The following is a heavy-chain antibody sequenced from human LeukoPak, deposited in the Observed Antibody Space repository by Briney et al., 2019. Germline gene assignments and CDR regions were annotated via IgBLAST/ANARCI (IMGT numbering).Heavy chain of an antibody. D-gene: IGHD5/OR15-5a*01. V-gene: IGHV4-34*01. CDR2: INYTGRT. CDR1: GGSFTEYH. CDR3: ARKRRVEVSARQTVAFDM. J-gene: IGHJ3*02. Sequence: SETLSLTCAVYGGSFTEYHWSWIRQPPGKSLEWIGEINYTGRTHYNPSLTSRVTISIDMSERQFSLRLTSVTAADTAVYYCARKRRVEVSARQTVAFDMWAQGTMVTVSS.